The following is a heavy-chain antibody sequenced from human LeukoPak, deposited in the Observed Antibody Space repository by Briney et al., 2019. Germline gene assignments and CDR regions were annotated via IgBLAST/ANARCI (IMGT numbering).Heavy chain of an antibody. CDR1: GYTFTGYY. V-gene: IGHV1-46*01. D-gene: IGHD3-22*01. Sequence: ASVKVSCKASGYTFTGYYMHWVRQAPGQGLEWMGIINPSGGSTSYAQKFQGRVTMTRDTSTSTVYMELSSLRSEDTAVYYCAREQHDSSGYYLKYFDYWGQGTLVTVSS. J-gene: IGHJ4*02. CDR3: AREQHDSSGYYLKYFDY. CDR2: INPSGGST.